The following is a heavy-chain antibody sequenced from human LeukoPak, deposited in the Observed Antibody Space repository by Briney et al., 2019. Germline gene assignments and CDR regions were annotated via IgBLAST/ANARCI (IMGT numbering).Heavy chain of an antibody. D-gene: IGHD3-10*01. V-gene: IGHV3-21*01. CDR3: ARDVLVSGSYFY. CDR1: GFIFSTYN. CDR2: ISRGSGDI. Sequence: GGSLRLSCAASGFIFSTYNMNWVRQAPGKGLERVSAISRGSGDIFCADSVRGRFTISRDISKNSLYLQMNSLRAEDTAVYYCARDVLVSGSYFYWGQGTLVTVSS. J-gene: IGHJ4*02.